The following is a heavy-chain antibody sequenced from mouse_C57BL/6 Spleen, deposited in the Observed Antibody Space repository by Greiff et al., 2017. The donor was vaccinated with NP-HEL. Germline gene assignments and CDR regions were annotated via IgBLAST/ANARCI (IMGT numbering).Heavy chain of an antibody. J-gene: IGHJ2*01. CDR1: GFTFSDYG. CDR2: ISNLAYSI. V-gene: IGHV5-15*01. Sequence: EVHLVESGGGLVQPGGSLKLSCAASGFTFSDYGMAWVRQAPRKGPEWVAFISNLAYSIYYADTVTGRFTISRENAKNTLYLEMSSLRADDTAMYYCARHAEGFDYWGQGTTLTVSS. CDR3: ARHAEGFDY.